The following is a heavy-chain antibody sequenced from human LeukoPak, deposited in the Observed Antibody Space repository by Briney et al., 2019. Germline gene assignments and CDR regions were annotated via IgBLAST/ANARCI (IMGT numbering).Heavy chain of an antibody. CDR1: GFTFSSYA. CDR2: ISYDGSNK. V-gene: IGHV3-30-3*01. Sequence: GRSLRLSCAASGFTFSSYAMHWVRQAPGKGLEWVAVISYDGSNKYYADSVKGRFTISRDNSKNTLYLQMNSLRAEDTAVYYCARDPPSFQHWGQGTLVTVSS. CDR3: ARDPPSFQH. J-gene: IGHJ1*01.